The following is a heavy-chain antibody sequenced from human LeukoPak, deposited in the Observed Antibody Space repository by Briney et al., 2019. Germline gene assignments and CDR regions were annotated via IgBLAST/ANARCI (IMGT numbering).Heavy chain of an antibody. CDR1: GFTFDDYA. Sequence: GGSLRLSCAASGFTFDDYAMHWVRQAPGKGLEWVSGISWNSGSIGYADSVKGRFTISRDNAKNSLYLQMNSLRAEDTALYYCAKDRYYGDYGAFDIWGQGTMVTVSS. CDR2: ISWNSGSI. V-gene: IGHV3-9*01. CDR3: AKDRYYGDYGAFDI. J-gene: IGHJ3*02. D-gene: IGHD4-17*01.